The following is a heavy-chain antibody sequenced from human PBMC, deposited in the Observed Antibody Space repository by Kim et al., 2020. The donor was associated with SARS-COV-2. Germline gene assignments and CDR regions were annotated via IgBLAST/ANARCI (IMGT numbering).Heavy chain of an antibody. CDR3: ARSGP. J-gene: IGHJ5*02. V-gene: IGHV3-23*01. Sequence: RGVGGSTYYAGSGKGRFTISRNNSKNTLYLQMNSLRAEDTAVYYCARSGPWGQGTLVTVSS. CDR2: RGVGGST. D-gene: IGHD3-3*01.